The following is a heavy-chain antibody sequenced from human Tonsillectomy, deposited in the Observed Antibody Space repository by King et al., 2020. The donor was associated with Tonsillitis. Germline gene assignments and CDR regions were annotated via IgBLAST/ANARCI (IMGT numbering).Heavy chain of an antibody. Sequence: VQLQESGPELLKPSGTLSLTCAVSGGSISSRNWWGWVRQHPGKGLEWMVEIYQSGTTHYNPALKRRVTISVDKSKNQFSLNLTSVTAADTAVYYCSKRPAAVSQYYHMDVWGKGTTVTVSS. V-gene: IGHV4-4*02. D-gene: IGHD2-2*01. CDR1: GGSISSRNW. CDR2: IYQSGTT. J-gene: IGHJ6*03. CDR3: SKRPAAVSQYYHMDV.